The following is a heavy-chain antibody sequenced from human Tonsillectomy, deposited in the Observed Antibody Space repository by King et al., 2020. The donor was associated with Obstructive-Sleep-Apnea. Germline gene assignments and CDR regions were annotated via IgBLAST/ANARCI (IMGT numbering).Heavy chain of an antibody. Sequence: LQLQESGPGLLKPSETLSLTCSVSGGSISSIYYYWGWIRQPPGKGLEWIGGIYYSGRTYYNPPLKSRVTISLDTSKKKFSLKVDSVTAADTAVYYCAREVRSSFDYWGQGTLVTVSS. J-gene: IGHJ4*02. CDR3: AREVRSSFDY. CDR1: GGSISSIYYY. V-gene: IGHV4-39*07. CDR2: IYYSGRT.